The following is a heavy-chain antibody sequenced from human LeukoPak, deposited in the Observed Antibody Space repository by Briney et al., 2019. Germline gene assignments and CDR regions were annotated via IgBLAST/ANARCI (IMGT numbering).Heavy chain of an antibody. CDR3: ARLRATAPAFVI. Sequence: SETLSLTCTVSGGSITSSSYYWGWIRQPPGKGLEWIGSIYYSGSTYYNPSLKSRVTISVDTSKNQCSLKLSSVTAAATAVYYCARLRATAPAFVIWGQGTMVTVSS. D-gene: IGHD5-12*01. V-gene: IGHV4-39*01. CDR2: IYYSGST. CDR1: GGSITSSSYY. J-gene: IGHJ3*02.